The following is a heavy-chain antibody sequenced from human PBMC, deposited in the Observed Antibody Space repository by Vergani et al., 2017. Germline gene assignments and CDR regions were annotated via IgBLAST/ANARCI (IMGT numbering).Heavy chain of an antibody. J-gene: IGHJ4*02. CDR1: GFNFDSYS. V-gene: IGHV3-15*05. D-gene: IGHD2-8*01. CDR3: WDTNYANSWDF. Sequence: EVQLVQSGGGLVQSGGSMRLSCAASGFNFDSYSMNWVRQAPGKGLEYIGLSKPKTEGGTTHYNSAMKGRVTISRDDSKSVLFLEMTNLAPEDTAVYYCWDTNYANSWDFWGQGSLVTVSS. CDR2: SKPKTEGGTT.